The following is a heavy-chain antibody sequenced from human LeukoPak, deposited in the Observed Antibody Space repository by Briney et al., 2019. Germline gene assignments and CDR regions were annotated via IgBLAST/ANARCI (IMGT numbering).Heavy chain of an antibody. CDR3: ARDPSGYYDILAGPQGS. V-gene: IGHV1-69*05. CDR1: GGTFSSYA. Sequence: GSSVKVSCKASGGTFSSYAISWVRQAPGHGLEWMGGIIPIFGTANYAQKFQGRVTITTDESTSPAYMGLSSLRSEDTAVYYCARDPSGYYDILAGPQGSWGQGTLVTVSS. D-gene: IGHD3-9*01. CDR2: IIPIFGTA. J-gene: IGHJ4*02.